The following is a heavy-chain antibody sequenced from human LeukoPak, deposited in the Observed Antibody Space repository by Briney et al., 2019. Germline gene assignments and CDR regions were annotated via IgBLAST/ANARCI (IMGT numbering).Heavy chain of an antibody. CDR2: ISTSSSYI. CDR1: GFTFSSYS. J-gene: IGHJ5*02. Sequence: PGGSLRLSCAASGFTFSSYSMNWVRQAPGKGLEWVSSISTSSSYIHYANSVKGRFTISRDNAKNSLYLQMNSLRAEDTAVYYCARARRSGGITLLRGVKDRGWFDPWGQGTLVTVSS. D-gene: IGHD3-10*01. V-gene: IGHV3-21*01. CDR3: ARARRSGGITLLRGVKDRGWFDP.